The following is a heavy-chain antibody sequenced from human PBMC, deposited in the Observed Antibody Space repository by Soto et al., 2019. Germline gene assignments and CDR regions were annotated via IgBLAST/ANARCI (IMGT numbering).Heavy chain of an antibody. CDR2: IYSGGST. CDR3: ARNRHEPITIFEGYEVRIYYYYGMDV. V-gene: IGHV3-53*01. D-gene: IGHD3-3*01. CDR1: GFPVSSNY. Sequence: PGGSLSLSCPASGFPVSSNYMSWVRQAPGKGLEWVSVIYSGGSTYYADSVKGRFTISRDNSKNTLYLQMNSLRAEDTAVYYCARNRHEPITIFEGYEVRIYYYYGMDVWGQGTTVTVSS. J-gene: IGHJ6*02.